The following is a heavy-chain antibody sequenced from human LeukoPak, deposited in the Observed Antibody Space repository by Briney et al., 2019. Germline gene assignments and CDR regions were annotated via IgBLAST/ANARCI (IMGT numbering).Heavy chain of an antibody. CDR1: GGSISNKY. CDR3: ARRVVRGYFDY. V-gene: IGHV4-59*01. CDR2: IYYSGNT. D-gene: IGHD4-23*01. J-gene: IGHJ4*02. Sequence: SETLSLTCTVSGGSISNKYWSWIRQPPGKGLEWIGYIYYSGNTNYNPSLKSRVTILVDTSKNQVSLKLSSVTAADTAVYYCARRVVRGYFDYWGQGTLVTVSS.